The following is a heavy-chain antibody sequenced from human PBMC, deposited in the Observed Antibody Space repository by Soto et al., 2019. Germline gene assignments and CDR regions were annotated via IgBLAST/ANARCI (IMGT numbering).Heavy chain of an antibody. CDR2: ISYDGSNK. CDR3: AKGWGRFGEIEYYYYGMDV. J-gene: IGHJ6*01. CDR1: GFTFSSYG. D-gene: IGHD3-10*01. V-gene: IGHV3-30*18. Sequence: QVQLVESGGGVVQPGRSLRLSCAASGFTFSSYGMHWVRQAPGKGLEWVAVISYDGSNKYYADSVKGRFTISRDNSKNTLYLQMNSLRAEDTAVYYCAKGWGRFGEIEYYYYGMDVW.